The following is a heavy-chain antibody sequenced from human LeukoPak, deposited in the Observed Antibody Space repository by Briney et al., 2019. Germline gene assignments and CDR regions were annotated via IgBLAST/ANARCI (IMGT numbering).Heavy chain of an antibody. CDR2: IFYTGNT. Sequence: SETLSLTCSVSGVYFSSSGCYWGWIRQPPGKGLEWIGSIFYTGNTYYNPSLKSRVTISVDTSKNQFSLKLSSVTAADTAVYYCARGDMVRGVPLDYWGQGTLVTVSS. CDR1: GVYFSSSGCY. D-gene: IGHD3-10*01. J-gene: IGHJ4*02. V-gene: IGHV4-39*07. CDR3: ARGDMVRGVPLDY.